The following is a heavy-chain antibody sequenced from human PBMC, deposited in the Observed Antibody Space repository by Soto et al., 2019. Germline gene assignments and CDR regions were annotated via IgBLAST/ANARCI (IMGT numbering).Heavy chain of an antibody. V-gene: IGHV3-73*01. D-gene: IGHD3-16*02. CDR1: GFTFSGSA. CDR2: IRSKANSYAT. J-gene: IGHJ4*01. Sequence: SLRLSCAASGFTFSGSAMHWVRQASGKGLEWVGRIRSKANSYATAYAASVKGRFTISRDDSKNTAYLQMNSLKTEDTAVYYCTTDSYITIVIIRFDYWGHGTLVTVSS. CDR3: TTDSYITIVIIRFDY.